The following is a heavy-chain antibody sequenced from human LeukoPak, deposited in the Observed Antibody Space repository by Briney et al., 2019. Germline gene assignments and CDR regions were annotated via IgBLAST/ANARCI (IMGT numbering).Heavy chain of an antibody. CDR1: GFTFDDYA. CDR3: AKGGYYGVENWFDP. Sequence: QTGGSLRLSCAASGFTFDDYAMHWVRQAPGKGLEWVSLISWDGGSTYYADSVKGRFTISRDNSKNSLYLQMNSLRAEDTALYYCAKGGYYGVENWFDPWGQGTLVTVSS. J-gene: IGHJ5*02. V-gene: IGHV3-43D*03. D-gene: IGHD4-17*01. CDR2: ISWDGGST.